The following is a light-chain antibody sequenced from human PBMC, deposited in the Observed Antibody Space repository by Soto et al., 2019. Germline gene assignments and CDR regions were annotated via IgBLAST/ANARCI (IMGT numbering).Light chain of an antibody. CDR3: QQHNDWPT. J-gene: IGKJ5*01. Sequence: IMLTQSPATLSLTPGERATLSCRASQSVSRYLAWYQQKPGQAPRLLIYDASNRATGIPARFSGSGSGTDFTLTISSVESEDFAIYYCQQHNDWPTFGQGTRLEI. CDR2: DAS. V-gene: IGKV3-11*01. CDR1: QSVSRY.